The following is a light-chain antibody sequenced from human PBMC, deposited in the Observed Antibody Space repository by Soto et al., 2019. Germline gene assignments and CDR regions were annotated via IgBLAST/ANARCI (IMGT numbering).Light chain of an antibody. V-gene: IGKV3-11*01. CDR2: DVS. CDR3: QQYKAYYS. J-gene: IGKJ2*03. CDR1: QSVGNF. Sequence: EVVLTQSPATLSLSPRARATLSCRASQSVGNFLAWYQQKPGQAPRLLIYDVSNRATGIPARFGGSGSGTDFTLTIRKLEREDFATYYCQQYKAYYSFGQGTKVEIK.